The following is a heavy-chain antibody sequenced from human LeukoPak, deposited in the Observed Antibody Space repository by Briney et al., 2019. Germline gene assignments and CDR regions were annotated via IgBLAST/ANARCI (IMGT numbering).Heavy chain of an antibody. Sequence: SGGSLRLSCAASGFIFDDYSMHWVRQAPGKGLEWVSSISWNSGSIGYADSVKGRFTISRDNAKNSLYLQMNSLRAEDTAVYYCARGSLGGYSYGTGYFDYWGQGTLVTVSS. CDR2: ISWNSGSI. D-gene: IGHD5-18*01. J-gene: IGHJ4*02. CDR1: GFIFDDYS. CDR3: ARGSLGGYSYGTGYFDY. V-gene: IGHV3-9*01.